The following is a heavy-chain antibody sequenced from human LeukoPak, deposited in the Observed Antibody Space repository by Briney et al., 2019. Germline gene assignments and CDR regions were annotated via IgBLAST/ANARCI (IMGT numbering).Heavy chain of an antibody. J-gene: IGHJ5*02. D-gene: IGHD2-2*01. CDR3: ARGPVDCSSTSCYGDNWFDP. Sequence: GASVKVSCKASGGTFSSYAISWVRQAPGQGLEWMGGIIPIFGTANYAQKFQGRVTITADESTSTAYMELSCLRSEDTAVYYCARGPVDCSSTSCYGDNWFDPWGQGTLVTVSS. CDR2: IIPIFGTA. CDR1: GGTFSSYA. V-gene: IGHV1-69*13.